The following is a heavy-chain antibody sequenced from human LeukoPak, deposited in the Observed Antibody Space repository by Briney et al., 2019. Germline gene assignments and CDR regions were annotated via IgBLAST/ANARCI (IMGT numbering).Heavy chain of an antibody. V-gene: IGHV4-39*06. Sequence: PSETLSLTCTVSGGSISSSSYYWGWIRQPPGKGLEWIGSIYYSGSTYYNPSLKSRVTMSVDTSHNQFVLKLNSVTAADTAVYYCAREARSGYEGFWSDPWGQGTVVTVSS. CDR2: IYYSGST. CDR1: GGSISSSSYY. D-gene: IGHD5-12*01. J-gene: IGHJ5*02. CDR3: AREARSGYEGFWSDP.